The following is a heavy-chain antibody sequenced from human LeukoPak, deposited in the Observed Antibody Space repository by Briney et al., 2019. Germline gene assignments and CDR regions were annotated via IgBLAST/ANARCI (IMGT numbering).Heavy chain of an antibody. J-gene: IGHJ3*02. Sequence: GGSLRLSCAASGFTFSSYAMHWVRQAPGKGLEWVAVISYDGSNKYYADSVKGRFTISRDNSKNTLYLQMNSLRAEDTAVYYCARDEPYGDYEDAFDIWGQGTMVTVSS. D-gene: IGHD4-17*01. CDR3: ARDEPYGDYEDAFDI. CDR1: GFTFSSYA. CDR2: ISYDGSNK. V-gene: IGHV3-30-3*01.